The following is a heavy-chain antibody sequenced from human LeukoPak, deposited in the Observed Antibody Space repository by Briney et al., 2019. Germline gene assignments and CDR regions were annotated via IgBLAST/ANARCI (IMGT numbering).Heavy chain of an antibody. V-gene: IGHV3-74*01. D-gene: IGHD6-13*01. Sequence: GGSLRLSCAASGFTFSTFWMHWVRQAPGKGLVRVSRINSDGVSTTYADSVKGRFTISRDNAKNTLYLQMNSLRAEDTAVYYCARASYGSRWEDFDSWGQGTLVTVSP. CDR2: INSDGVST. CDR3: ARASYGSRWEDFDS. J-gene: IGHJ4*02. CDR1: GFTFSTFW.